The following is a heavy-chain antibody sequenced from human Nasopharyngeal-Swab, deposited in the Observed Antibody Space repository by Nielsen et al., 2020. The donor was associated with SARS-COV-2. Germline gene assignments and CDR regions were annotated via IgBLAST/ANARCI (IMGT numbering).Heavy chain of an antibody. Sequence: GKGLGRGAYISSSGSTIYYADSVKGRFTISRDNAKNSLYLQMNSLRAEDTAVYYCARDEGARVLWFGELSTYYYYGMDVWGQGTTVTVSS. J-gene: IGHJ6*02. CDR3: ARDEGARVLWFGELSTYYYYGMDV. V-gene: IGHV3-48*03. CDR2: ISSSGSTI. D-gene: IGHD3-10*01.